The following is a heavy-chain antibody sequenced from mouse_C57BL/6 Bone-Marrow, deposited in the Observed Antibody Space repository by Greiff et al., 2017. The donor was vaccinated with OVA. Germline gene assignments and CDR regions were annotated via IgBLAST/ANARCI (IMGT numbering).Heavy chain of an antibody. Sequence: VQLQQSGPELVKPGASVKISCKASGYSFTGYYMNWVKQSPEKSLEWIGEINPSTGGTTYNQKFKAKATLTVDKSSSTAYMQLKSLTSEDSAVYYCARAHYGIAWFAYWGQGTLVTVSA. D-gene: IGHD2-1*01. CDR2: INPSTGGT. J-gene: IGHJ3*01. V-gene: IGHV1-42*01. CDR1: GYSFTGYY. CDR3: ARAHYGIAWFAY.